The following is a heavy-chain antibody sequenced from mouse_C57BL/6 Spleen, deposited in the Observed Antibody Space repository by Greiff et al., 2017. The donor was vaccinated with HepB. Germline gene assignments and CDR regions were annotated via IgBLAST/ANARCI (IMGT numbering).Heavy chain of an antibody. CDR1: GFTFSHYG. D-gene: IGHD2-4*01. Sequence: EVMLVESGGGLVKPGGSLKLSCAASGFTFSHYGMHWVRQAPEKGLEWVAYISSGSSTIYYADTVKGRFTISRDNAKNTLFLQMTSLRSEDTAMYYCARGDYDGFAYWGQGTLVTVSA. CDR3: ARGDYDGFAY. J-gene: IGHJ3*01. V-gene: IGHV5-17*01. CDR2: ISSGSSTI.